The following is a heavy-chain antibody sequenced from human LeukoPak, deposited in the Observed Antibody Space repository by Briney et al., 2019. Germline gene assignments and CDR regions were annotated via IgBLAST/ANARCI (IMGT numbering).Heavy chain of an antibody. CDR1: GFTFNMYW. V-gene: IGHV3-7*01. CDR2: INKDGSDK. D-gene: IGHD4-23*01. CDR3: ARDAGYGGNSDY. Sequence: GGSLRLSCAASGFTFNMYWMTWVRQAPGKGLESVAYINKDGSDKYYVDSVKGRFTASRDNAKNSLYLQMNSLRAEDTAVHYCARDAGYGGNSDYWGQGTLVTVSS. J-gene: IGHJ4*02.